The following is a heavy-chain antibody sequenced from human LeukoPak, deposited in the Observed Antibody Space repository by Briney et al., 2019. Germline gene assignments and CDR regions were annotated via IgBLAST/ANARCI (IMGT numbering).Heavy chain of an antibody. CDR1: DGSISSHY. J-gene: IGHJ3*02. CDR3: AITYPDAFDI. Sequence: KPSETLSLTCTVSDGSISSHYWSWIRQPPGKGLEWIGYIYYSGSTNYNPSLKSRVTISVDTSKNQFSLKLSSVTAADTAVYYCAITYPDAFDIWGQGTMVTVSS. CDR2: IYYSGST. V-gene: IGHV4-59*11.